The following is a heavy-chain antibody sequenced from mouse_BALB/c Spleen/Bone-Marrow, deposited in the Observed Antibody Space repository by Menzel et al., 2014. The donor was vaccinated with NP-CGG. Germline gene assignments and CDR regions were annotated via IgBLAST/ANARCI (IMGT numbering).Heavy chain of an antibody. V-gene: IGHV5-6-3*01. J-gene: IGHJ2*01. CDR2: INSNGGIT. Sequence: EVMLVESGGGLVQPGGSLKLSCAASGFTFSSYGMSWVRQTPDKRLELVATINSNGGITYYPDSLKGRFTISRDNAKNTLFLQMSSLKSEDTAMYYCARDSNDYWGQGTTLTVSS. CDR3: ARDSNDY. CDR1: GFTFSSYG.